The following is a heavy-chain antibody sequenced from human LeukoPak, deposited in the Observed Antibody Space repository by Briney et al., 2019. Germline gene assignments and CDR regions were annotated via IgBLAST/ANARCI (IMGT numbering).Heavy chain of an antibody. CDR1: GGSISSGGYY. V-gene: IGHV4-31*03. Sequence: SQTLSLTCTVSGGSISSGGYYWSWIGRPPGKALGGFGSIYYSGSTYYNPSLKSRVTISVDTSKNQFSLKLSSVTAADTAVYYCARESILPSNTTFYFDYWGQGTLVTVSS. CDR3: ARESILPSNTTFYFDY. J-gene: IGHJ4*02. CDR2: IYYSGST. D-gene: IGHD1-1*01.